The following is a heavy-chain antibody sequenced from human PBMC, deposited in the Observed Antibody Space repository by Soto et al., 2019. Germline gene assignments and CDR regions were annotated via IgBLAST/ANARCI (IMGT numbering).Heavy chain of an antibody. J-gene: IGHJ4*02. CDR1: GFTFSSYS. Sequence: GGSLRLSCAASGFTFSSYSMNWVRQAPGKGLEWVSYISSSSSTIYYADSVKGRFTISRDNAKNSLYLQMNSLRDEDTAVYYCARGNPYSSSSYFDYWGQGTLVTVSS. D-gene: IGHD6-6*01. CDR3: ARGNPYSSSSYFDY. V-gene: IGHV3-48*02. CDR2: ISSSSSTI.